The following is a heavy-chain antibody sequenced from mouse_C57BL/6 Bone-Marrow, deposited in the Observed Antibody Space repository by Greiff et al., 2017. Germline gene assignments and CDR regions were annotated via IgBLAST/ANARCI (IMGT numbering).Heavy chain of an antibody. CDR2: LSGGGGNT. V-gene: IGHV5-9*01. J-gene: IGHJ3*01. CDR3: ARPDPPFAY. Sequence: EVMLVESGGGLVKPGGSLKLSCAASGFTFSSYTMSWVRQTPEKRLEWVATLSGGGGNTYYPDSVKGRFTISRDNAKNTLYLQMRSLRAEDTAWYYWARPDPPFAYWGQGTLVTVSA. CDR1: GFTFSSYT.